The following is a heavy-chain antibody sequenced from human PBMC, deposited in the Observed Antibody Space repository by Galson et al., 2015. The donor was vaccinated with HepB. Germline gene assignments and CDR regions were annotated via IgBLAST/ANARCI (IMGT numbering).Heavy chain of an antibody. CDR2: IIPIFGTA. V-gene: IGHV1-69*13. CDR1: GGTFSSYA. CDR3: AINIVVVPAARSGPTNWFDP. D-gene: IGHD2-2*01. Sequence: SVKVSCKASGGTFSSYAISWVRQAPGQGLEWMGGIIPIFGTANYAQKFQGRVTITADESTSTAYMELSSLRSEDTAVYYCAINIVVVPAARSGPTNWFDPWGQGTLVAVSS. J-gene: IGHJ5*02.